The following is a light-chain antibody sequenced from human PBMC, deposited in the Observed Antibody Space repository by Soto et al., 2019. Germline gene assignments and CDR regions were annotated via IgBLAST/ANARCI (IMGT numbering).Light chain of an antibody. J-gene: IGLJ3*02. Sequence: QSVLTQPPSVSGAPGQRVTISCTGSSSNIGAGYDVHWYQQLPGTAHKLLLYGNSNRTSGVPDRFSGSKSGTSASLAITGLQDEDEADYYCQSYDSSLTALFGGGTKLTVL. CDR2: GNS. CDR1: SSNIGAGYD. CDR3: QSYDSSLTAL. V-gene: IGLV1-40*01.